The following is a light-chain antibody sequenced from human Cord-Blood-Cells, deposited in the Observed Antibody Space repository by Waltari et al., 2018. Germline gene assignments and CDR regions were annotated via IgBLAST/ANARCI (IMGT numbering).Light chain of an antibody. CDR2: DVS. J-gene: IGLJ3*02. Sequence: QSALTQPRSVSGSPGQSVTISCTGTSRDVGGYNYVSWYQQHPGKAPKLMIYDVSKRPPGCPDCFSGSKSGKTASLTISGLQAEDEADYYCCSYAGSYTGVFGGGTKLTVL. CDR3: CSYAGSYTGV. CDR1: SRDVGGYNY. V-gene: IGLV2-11*01.